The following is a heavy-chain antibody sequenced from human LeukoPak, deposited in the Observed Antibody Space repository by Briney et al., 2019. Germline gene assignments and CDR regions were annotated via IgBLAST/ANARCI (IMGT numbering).Heavy chain of an antibody. CDR1: GGTFSSYA. J-gene: IGHJ4*02. D-gene: IGHD6-13*01. CDR3: ARDVEGIAAAGYLFDY. V-gene: IGHV1-69*13. Sequence: GASVKVSCKASGGTFSSYAISWVRQAPGQGLEWMGGIIPIFGTANYAQKFQGRVTITADESTSTAYMELSSLRSEDTAVYYCARDVEGIAAAGYLFDYWGQGTLVTVSS. CDR2: IIPIFGTA.